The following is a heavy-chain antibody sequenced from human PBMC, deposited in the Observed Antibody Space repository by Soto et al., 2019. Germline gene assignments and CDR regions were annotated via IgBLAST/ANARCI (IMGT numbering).Heavy chain of an antibody. Sequence: PGGSLRLSCAASGCTFSSYAMSWVRQAPGKGLEWVSAISGSGGSTYYADSVKGRFTISRDNSKNTLYLQMNSLRAEDTAVYYCAKDLRIAAAGTIDYWGQGTLVTVSS. V-gene: IGHV3-23*01. CDR3: AKDLRIAAAGTIDY. CDR2: ISGSGGST. D-gene: IGHD6-13*01. CDR1: GCTFSSYA. J-gene: IGHJ4*02.